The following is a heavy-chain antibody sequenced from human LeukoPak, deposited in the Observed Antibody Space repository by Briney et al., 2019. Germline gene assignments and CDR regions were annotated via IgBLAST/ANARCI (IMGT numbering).Heavy chain of an antibody. V-gene: IGHV3-64*01. CDR1: GFSFSSSA. CDR2: ISSNGFGT. Sequence: GGSLRLSCAASGFSFSSSAMHWVRQAPGKGLECVSAISSNGFGTYYANSVKGRFTISRDNSKNTLYLQMGSLRAEDMAVYYCARARLVVTAIDYWGQGTLVTVSS. D-gene: IGHD2-21*02. CDR3: ARARLVVTAIDY. J-gene: IGHJ4*02.